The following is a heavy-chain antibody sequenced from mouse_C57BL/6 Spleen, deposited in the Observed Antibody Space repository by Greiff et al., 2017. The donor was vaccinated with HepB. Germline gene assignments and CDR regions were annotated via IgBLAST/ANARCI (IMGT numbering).Heavy chain of an antibody. J-gene: IGHJ2*01. CDR2: IDPSDSYT. D-gene: IGHD2-5*01. CDR3: AREDLYSNFNFDY. Sequence: QVQLQQPGAELVRPGTSVKLSCKASGYTFTSYWMHWVKQRPGQGLEWIGVIDPSDSYTNYNQKFKGKATLTVDTSSSTAYMQLSSLTSEDSAVYYCAREDLYSNFNFDYWGQGTTLTVSS. CDR1: GYTFTSYW. V-gene: IGHV1-59*01.